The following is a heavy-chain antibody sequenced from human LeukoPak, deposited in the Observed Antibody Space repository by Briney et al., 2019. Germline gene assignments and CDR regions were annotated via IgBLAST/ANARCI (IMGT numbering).Heavy chain of an antibody. CDR3: VKKGYAGSGTYSYYFDY. Sequence: PGGSLRLSCAASGFTFSSFFMNWVRQAPGKGLEWVSTVSTDGSSTYYADSVKGRFTISRDNSKNTLYLQMNSLRAEDTAVYYCVKKGYAGSGTYSYYFDYWGQGTLVTVSS. CDR2: VSTDGSST. D-gene: IGHD3-10*01. V-gene: IGHV3-23*01. J-gene: IGHJ4*02. CDR1: GFTFSSFF.